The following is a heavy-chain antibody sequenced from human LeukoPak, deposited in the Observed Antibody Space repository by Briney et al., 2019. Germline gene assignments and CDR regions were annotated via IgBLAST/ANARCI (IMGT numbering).Heavy chain of an antibody. CDR2: ISGDGGST. J-gene: IGHJ4*02. CDR1: GFTFDDYT. CDR3: TKPAQSVALIDDY. Sequence: PGGSLRLSCAASGFTFDDYTMHWVRQAPGKGLEWVSLISGDGGSTYYADSVKGRFTISRDNSRNSLYLQMNSLRTEDTALYYCTKPAQSVALIDDYWGQGTLVTVSS. D-gene: IGHD2-15*01. V-gene: IGHV3-43*02.